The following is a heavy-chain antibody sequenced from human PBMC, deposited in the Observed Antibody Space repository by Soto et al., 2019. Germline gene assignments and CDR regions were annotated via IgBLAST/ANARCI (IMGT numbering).Heavy chain of an antibody. Sequence: QVQLQESGPGLVKPSQTLSLTCTVSGGSISSGDYYWSWIRQPPGKGLEWIGYIYYSGSTYYNPSLKSRVTISVDTSKNQCSLKLSSVTAADTAVYYCARLPAAAIGYYYYGMDVWGQGTTVTVSS. J-gene: IGHJ6*02. CDR1: GGSISSGDYY. V-gene: IGHV4-30-4*01. CDR3: ARLPAAAIGYYYYGMDV. D-gene: IGHD2-2*01. CDR2: IYYSGST.